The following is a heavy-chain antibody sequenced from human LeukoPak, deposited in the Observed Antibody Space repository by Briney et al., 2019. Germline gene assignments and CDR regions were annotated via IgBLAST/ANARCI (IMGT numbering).Heavy chain of an antibody. CDR1: GYTFTGYY. CDR2: INPNSGGT. J-gene: IGHJ4*02. CDR3: ARDLGYSYGVMATISLCFDH. Sequence: ASVKVSCKASGYTFTGYYMHWVRQAPGQGLEWMGWINPNSGGTNYAQKFQGRVTMTRGTSISTAYMELSRLRSDDTAVYYCARDLGYSYGVMATISLCFDHWGQGTLVTVSS. V-gene: IGHV1-2*02. D-gene: IGHD5-18*01.